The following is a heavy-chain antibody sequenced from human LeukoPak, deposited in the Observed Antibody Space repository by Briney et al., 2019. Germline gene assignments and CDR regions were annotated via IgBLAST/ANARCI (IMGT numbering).Heavy chain of an antibody. J-gene: IGHJ5*02. V-gene: IGHV1-69-2*01. CDR1: GYTFTDYY. CDR3: ATDSLTGSKWFDP. Sequence: ASVKVSCKVSGYTFTDYYMHWVQQAPGKGLEWMGLVDPEDGETIYAEKFQGRVTITADTSTDTAYMELSSLRSEDTAVYYCATDSLTGSKWFDPWGQGTLVTVSS. CDR2: VDPEDGET. D-gene: IGHD3-9*01.